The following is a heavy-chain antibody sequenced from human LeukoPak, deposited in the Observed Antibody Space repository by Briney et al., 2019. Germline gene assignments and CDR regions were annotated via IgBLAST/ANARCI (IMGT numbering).Heavy chain of an antibody. V-gene: IGHV3-30-3*01. Sequence: QAGGSLRLSCAASGFTFSSYAMHWVRQAPGKGLEWVAVISYDGSNKYYADSVKGRFTISRDNSKNTLYLQMNSLRAEDTAVYYCARERYAGYYFDYWGQGTLVTVSS. J-gene: IGHJ4*02. CDR2: ISYDGSNK. CDR3: ARERYAGYYFDY. D-gene: IGHD1-1*01. CDR1: GFTFSSYA.